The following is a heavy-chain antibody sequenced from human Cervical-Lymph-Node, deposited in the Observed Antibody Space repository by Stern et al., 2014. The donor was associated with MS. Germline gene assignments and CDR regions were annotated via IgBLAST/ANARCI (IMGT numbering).Heavy chain of an antibody. D-gene: IGHD3-10*01. J-gene: IGHJ4*02. CDR1: GFTFNKYG. V-gene: IGHV3-33*01. CDR3: TRGDAQKYGDF. Sequence: VQLVESGGGVVQPGTSLRLSCAASGFTFNKYGMHWVRQAPGKGLEWVAVIWYDGSNEDYADSVKGRFTISRDTSKNTLYLQMNSLRAEDTAVYYCTRGDAQKYGDFGGQGTLVTVS. CDR2: IWYDGSNE.